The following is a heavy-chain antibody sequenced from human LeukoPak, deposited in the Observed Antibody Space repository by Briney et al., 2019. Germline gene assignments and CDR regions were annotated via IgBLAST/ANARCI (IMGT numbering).Heavy chain of an antibody. D-gene: IGHD3-10*01. J-gene: IGHJ4*02. Sequence: GGSLRLTCAASGPTFSSQDMSWVRQAPGMGLEWLSAISGSGGTTYYADSVKGRFSISRDNSKNTLYLQMNSLRAEDTAVYYCASGRRSGSYSYYFDYWGQRTLVTVSS. CDR3: ASGRRSGSYSYYFDY. CDR2: ISGSGGTT. V-gene: IGHV3-23*01. CDR1: GPTFSSQD.